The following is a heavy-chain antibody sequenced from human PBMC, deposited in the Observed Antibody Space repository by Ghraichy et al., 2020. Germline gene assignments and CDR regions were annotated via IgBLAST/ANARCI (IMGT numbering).Heavy chain of an antibody. CDR3: ATPGVETAMSLDV. CDR2: IRSKPNNYAT. J-gene: IGHJ6*02. D-gene: IGHD5-18*01. V-gene: IGHV3-73*01. Sequence: GGSLRLSCAASGFSFSGSAMHWVRQASGKGLEWIGSIRSKPNNYATACVASLKGRFTISRDDSKNMAYLQMNSRKTEDTAVYYCATPGVETAMSLDVGGQGTTFIFSS. CDR1: GFSFSGSA.